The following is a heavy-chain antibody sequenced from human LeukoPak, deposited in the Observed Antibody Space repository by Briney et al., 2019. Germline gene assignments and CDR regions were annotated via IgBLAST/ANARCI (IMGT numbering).Heavy chain of an antibody. CDR1: GGSISSYY. D-gene: IGHD5-12*01. CDR3: ARDLGRGPGNY. V-gene: IGHV4-59*01. CDR2: IYYSGST. J-gene: IGHJ4*02. Sequence: SETLSLTCTVSGGSISSYYWSWIRQPPGKGLEWSGYIYYSGSTNYNPSLKSRVTISVDTSKNQFSLKLSSVTAADTAVYYCARDLGRGPGNYWGQGTLVTVSS.